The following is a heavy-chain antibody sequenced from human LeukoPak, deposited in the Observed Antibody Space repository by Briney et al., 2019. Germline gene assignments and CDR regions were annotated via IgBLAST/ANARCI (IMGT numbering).Heavy chain of an antibody. CDR2: INPNSGGT. J-gene: IGHJ4*02. D-gene: IGHD3-22*01. V-gene: IGHV1-2*06. CDR1: GYTFTGYY. Sequence: GASVKVSCKASGYTFTGYYMHWVRPAPGQGLEWMGRINPNSGGTNYAQKFQGRVTMTRDTSISTAYMELSRLRSDDTAVYYCASPLTYYYDSSGYSSDYWGQGTLVTVSS. CDR3: ASPLTYYYDSSGYSSDY.